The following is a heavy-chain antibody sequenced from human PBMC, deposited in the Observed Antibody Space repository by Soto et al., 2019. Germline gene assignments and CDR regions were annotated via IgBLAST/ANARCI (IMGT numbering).Heavy chain of an antibody. CDR3: AKKGDCPSGKINLLDS. V-gene: IGHV4-38-2*01. J-gene: IGHJ4*02. D-gene: IGHD3-10*01. CDR1: GYSINSDYY. Sequence: SETLSLTCAVSGYSINSDYYWVWIGQPPGKGLEWIGSVDHSGRTYYSPSLRSRLTIFIDTSKNQFSLMLTSVTAADTAMYFCAKKGDCPSGKINLLDSWDPGTLVNVSS. CDR2: VDHSGRT.